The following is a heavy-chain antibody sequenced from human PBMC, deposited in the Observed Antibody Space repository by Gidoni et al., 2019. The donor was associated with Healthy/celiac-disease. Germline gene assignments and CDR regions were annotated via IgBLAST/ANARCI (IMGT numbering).Heavy chain of an antibody. CDR3: AKNGDYLYYFDY. CDR2: ISGSGGST. D-gene: IGHD4-17*01. Sequence: EVQLLESGGGLVQPGGSLRLSCAASGFTLSSYAMSWVRQAPGKGLEWVSAISGSGGSTYYADSVKGRFTISRDNSKNTLYLQMNSLRAEDTAVYYCAKNGDYLYYFDYWGQGTLVTVSS. J-gene: IGHJ4*02. CDR1: GFTLSSYA. V-gene: IGHV3-23*01.